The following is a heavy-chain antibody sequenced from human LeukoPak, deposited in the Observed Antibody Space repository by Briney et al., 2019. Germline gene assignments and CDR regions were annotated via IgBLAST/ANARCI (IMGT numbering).Heavy chain of an antibody. V-gene: IGHV4-4*07. CDR2: IYSSGST. Sequence: PSETLSLTCTVSGGSISSYYWGWIRQPAGKGLEWIGRIYSSGSTNYNPSLKSRVTMSVDTSKNEFSLRLNSVTAADTAVYYCARDLVGSGRPFDYWGQGTLVTVSS. D-gene: IGHD6-19*01. CDR1: GGSISSYY. CDR3: ARDLVGSGRPFDY. J-gene: IGHJ4*02.